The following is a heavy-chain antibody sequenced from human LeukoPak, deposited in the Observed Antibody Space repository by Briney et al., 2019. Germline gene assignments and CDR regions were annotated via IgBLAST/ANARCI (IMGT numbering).Heavy chain of an antibody. D-gene: IGHD3-10*01. Sequence: GGSLRLPCAASGFTFSNYWMSWVRQAPGKGPEWVGDIKTDGSDKYYVGSVKGRFTISRDNAKNSLYLQMNSLRAEDTAVYYCARDSLIQYGSGSYWGFDYWGQGILVTVSS. V-gene: IGHV3-7*03. CDR1: GFTFSNYW. J-gene: IGHJ4*02. CDR2: IKTDGSDK. CDR3: ARDSLIQYGSGSYWGFDY.